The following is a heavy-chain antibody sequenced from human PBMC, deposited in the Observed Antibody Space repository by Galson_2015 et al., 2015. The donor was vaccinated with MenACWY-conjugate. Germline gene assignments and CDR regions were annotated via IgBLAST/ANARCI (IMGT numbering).Heavy chain of an antibody. CDR3: AAGEPPNWFDP. D-gene: IGHD1-14*01. V-gene: IGHV1-69*04. CDR2: IIPILGIA. J-gene: IGHJ5*02. Sequence: SVKVSCRASGGTFSSYAISWVRQAPGQGLEWMGRIIPILGIANYAQKFQGRVTITADKSTSTAYMELSSLRSEDTAMYYCAAGEPPNWFDPWGQGTLVTVSS. CDR1: GGTFSSYA.